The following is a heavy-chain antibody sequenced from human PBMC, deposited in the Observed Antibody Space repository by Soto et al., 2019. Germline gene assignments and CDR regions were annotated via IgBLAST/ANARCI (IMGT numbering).Heavy chain of an antibody. CDR1: GGSISSGGYY. J-gene: IGHJ3*02. CDR2: IYYSGST. CDR3: ARDEVTGVGGYNSNAFDI. Sequence: PSETLPLTCTVSGGSISSGGYYWSWIRQHPGKGLEWIGYIYYSGSTYYNPSLKSRVTISVDTSKNQFSLKLSSVTAADTAVYYCARDEVTGVGGYNSNAFDIWGQGTMVTVSS. V-gene: IGHV4-31*03. D-gene: IGHD5-12*01.